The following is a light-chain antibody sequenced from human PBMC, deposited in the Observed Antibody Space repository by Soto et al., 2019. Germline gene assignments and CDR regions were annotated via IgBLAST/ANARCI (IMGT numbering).Light chain of an antibody. CDR2: WAS. Sequence: DIVMTQSPDSLAVSLGERATINCKSSQSVLYSSNNKNYLAWYQQKPGQPPKLLIYWASTRESGVPARFSGSGSGTDFTLTISSLQAEDVAVYYCQQDYSTPFTFGPGTKVDMK. CDR1: QSVLYSSNNKNY. CDR3: QQDYSTPFT. J-gene: IGKJ3*01. V-gene: IGKV4-1*01.